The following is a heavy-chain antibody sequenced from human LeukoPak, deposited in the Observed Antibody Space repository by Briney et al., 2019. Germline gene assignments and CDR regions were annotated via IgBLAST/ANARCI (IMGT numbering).Heavy chain of an antibody. CDR1: GYTFTSYG. D-gene: IGHD2-2*01. J-gene: IGHJ4*02. CDR2: ISAYNGNT. Sequence: ASVKVSCKASGYTFTSYGISWVRQAPGQGLEWMGWISAYNGNTNYAQKLQGRVTMTTDTSTSTAYTELRSLRSDDTAVYYCARAPERRYCSSTSCPNFDYWGQGTLVTVSS. CDR3: ARAPERRYCSSTSCPNFDY. V-gene: IGHV1-18*01.